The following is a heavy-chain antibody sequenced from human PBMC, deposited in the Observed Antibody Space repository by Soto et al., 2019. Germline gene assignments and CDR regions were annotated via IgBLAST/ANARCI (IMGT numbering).Heavy chain of an antibody. D-gene: IGHD2-15*01. CDR3: AKSPDVVTTRVDY. V-gene: IGHV3-23*01. Sequence: LRLSCAASGFTFSSYAMSWVRQAPGKGLEWVSAISGSGGSTYYADSVKGRLTISRDNSKNTLYLQMNSLRAEDTAVYYCAKSPDVVTTRVDYWGQGTLVTVSS. J-gene: IGHJ4*02. CDR1: GFTFSSYA. CDR2: ISGSGGST.